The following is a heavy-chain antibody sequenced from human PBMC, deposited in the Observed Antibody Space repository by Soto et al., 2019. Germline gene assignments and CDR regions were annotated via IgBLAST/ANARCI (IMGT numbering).Heavy chain of an antibody. V-gene: IGHV3-21*01. Sequence: GGSLRLSCAASGFTFSSYSMNWVRQAPGKGLEWVSSISSSSSYIYYADSVKGRFTISRDNAKNSLYLQMNSLRAEDTAVYYCARDRDYGDYVFYFDYWGQGTLVTVSS. J-gene: IGHJ4*02. CDR3: ARDRDYGDYVFYFDY. D-gene: IGHD4-17*01. CDR1: GFTFSSYS. CDR2: ISSSSSYI.